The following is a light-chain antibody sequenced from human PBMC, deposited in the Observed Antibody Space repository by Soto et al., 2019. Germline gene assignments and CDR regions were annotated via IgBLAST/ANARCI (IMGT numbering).Light chain of an antibody. Sequence: EIVMTQSPVTLSVSPGERVTLSCRASQSVSSNLAWYQQKPGQAPSLLIYGAFTRATGIPARFSGTGSGTDFTLTISCLQSEDFATYYCQQYYSYLPLFGQGTRLEIK. CDR3: QQYYSYLPL. CDR1: QSVSSN. V-gene: IGKV3-15*01. CDR2: GAF. J-gene: IGKJ5*01.